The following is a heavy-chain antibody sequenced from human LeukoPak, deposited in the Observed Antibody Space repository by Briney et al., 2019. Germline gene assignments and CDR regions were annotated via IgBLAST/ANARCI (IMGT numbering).Heavy chain of an antibody. Sequence: GGSLRLSCAASGFTFSSYSMNWVRQAPGKGLEWVSYISSSSTIYYADCVKGRFTTSRDNAKNSLYLQMNSLRAEDTAVYYCARGHESGGYYRWGQGTLVTVSS. D-gene: IGHD3-22*01. CDR2: ISSSSTI. CDR1: GFTFSSYS. V-gene: IGHV3-48*04. J-gene: IGHJ5*02. CDR3: ARGHESGGYYR.